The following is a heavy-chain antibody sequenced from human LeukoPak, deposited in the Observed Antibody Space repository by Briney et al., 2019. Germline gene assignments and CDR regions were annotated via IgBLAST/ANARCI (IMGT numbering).Heavy chain of an antibody. V-gene: IGHV3-23*01. CDR3: AKESTVTPGNVNWFDP. J-gene: IGHJ5*02. D-gene: IGHD4-17*01. Sequence: GGSLRLSCAASGFTFSNYAMSWVRQAPGKGLEWVSTISGGGSSTYYADSVKGRSTISRDNSKNTLYLHMNTLRADDTAVYYCAKESTVTPGNVNWFDPWGRGTLVTVSS. CDR1: GFTFSNYA. CDR2: ISGGGSST.